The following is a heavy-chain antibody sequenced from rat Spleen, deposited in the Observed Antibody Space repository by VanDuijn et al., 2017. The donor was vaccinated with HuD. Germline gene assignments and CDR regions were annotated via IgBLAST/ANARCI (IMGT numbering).Heavy chain of an antibody. V-gene: IGHV5-20*01. D-gene: IGHD1-4*01. CDR3: TTIPRAGYYLDY. CDR1: GFTFNDYA. Sequence: EVLLVESGGGLVQPGRSLKLSCAASGFTFNDYAMAWVRQAPKKGLEWVASITNASGRTYYPDSVKGRFTVSRDTAQNILYLQMDSLRSEDTATYYCTTIPRAGYYLDYWGQGVMVTVSS. CDR2: ITNASGRT. J-gene: IGHJ2*01.